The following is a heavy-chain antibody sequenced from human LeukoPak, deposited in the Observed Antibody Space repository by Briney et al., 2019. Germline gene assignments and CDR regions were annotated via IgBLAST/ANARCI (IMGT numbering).Heavy chain of an antibody. D-gene: IGHD2-2*01. CDR1: GGSISTSSYY. CDR2: IYYLGTT. CDR3: ARQGRGIQLQTYFDY. V-gene: IGHV4-39*01. J-gene: IGHJ4*02. Sequence: SETLSLTCTVSGGSISTSSYYWAWIRQAPGKGLEGIGSIYYLGTTYYHSSLKSRATMSVDTSKNQFSLNLISVTAADTAVYYCARQGRGIQLQTYFDYWGQGTLVTVSS.